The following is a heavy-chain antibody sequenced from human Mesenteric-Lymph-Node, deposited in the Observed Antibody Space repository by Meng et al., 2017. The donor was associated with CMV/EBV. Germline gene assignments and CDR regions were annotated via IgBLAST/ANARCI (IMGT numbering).Heavy chain of an antibody. CDR2: LYRGDST. V-gene: IGHV3-66*02. Sequence: GGSLRLSCVASGFIVSSNYMRWVRQAPGKGLEWVSSLYRGDSTYYADSVKGRFTISTDNSKNTLYLQMNSLRAEDTAVYFCARDLQQLGGFDCWGQGTLVTVSS. D-gene: IGHD6-13*01. CDR1: GFIVSSNY. J-gene: IGHJ4*02. CDR3: ARDLQQLGGFDC.